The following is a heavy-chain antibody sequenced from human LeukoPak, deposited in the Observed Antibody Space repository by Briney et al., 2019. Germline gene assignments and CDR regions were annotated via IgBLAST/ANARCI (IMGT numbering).Heavy chain of an antibody. Sequence: ASVKVSCKTSGGTFSTSAISWVRQAPGQGLEWMGIINPSGGSTSYAQKFQGRVTMTRDTSTSTVYMELSSLRSEDTAVYYCARDFWGYFDYWGQGTLVTVSS. CDR2: INPSGGST. CDR3: ARDFWGYFDY. D-gene: IGHD3-16*01. J-gene: IGHJ4*02. V-gene: IGHV1-46*01. CDR1: GGTFSTSA.